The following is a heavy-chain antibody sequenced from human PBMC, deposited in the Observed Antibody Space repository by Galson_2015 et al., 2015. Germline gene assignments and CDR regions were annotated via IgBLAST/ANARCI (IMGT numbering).Heavy chain of an antibody. CDR2: IYPGDSDT. CDR1: GYSFTSYW. CDR3: ARHRLGDRPSMDV. V-gene: IGHV5-51*01. J-gene: IGHJ6*02. Sequence: QSGAEVKKPGESLKISCKGFGYSFTSYWIGWLRQMPGKGLEWMGIIYPGDSDTRYKSSFQGQVTISVDKSISTAYLQWSSLKASDTAMYYCARHRLGDRPSMDVWGQGTTVTVSS. D-gene: IGHD2-21*02.